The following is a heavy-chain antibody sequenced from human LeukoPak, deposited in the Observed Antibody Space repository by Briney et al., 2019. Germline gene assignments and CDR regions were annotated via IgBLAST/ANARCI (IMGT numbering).Heavy chain of an antibody. CDR3: ARDKGYCSSTSCHSYYYYGMDV. CDR2: IYYSGST. V-gene: IGHV4-59*12. D-gene: IGHD2-2*02. Sequence: SETLSLTCTVSGGSISSYYWSWIRQPPGKGLEWIGYIYYSGSTNYNPSLKSRVTISVDTSKNQFSLKLSSVTAADTAVYYCARDKGYCSSTSCHSYYYYGMDVWGQGTTVTASS. J-gene: IGHJ6*02. CDR1: GGSISSYY.